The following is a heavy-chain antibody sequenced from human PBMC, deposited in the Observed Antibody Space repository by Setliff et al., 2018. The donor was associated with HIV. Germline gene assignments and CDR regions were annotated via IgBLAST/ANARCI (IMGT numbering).Heavy chain of an antibody. J-gene: IGHJ3*02. D-gene: IGHD1-26*01. Sequence: SETLSLTCTVSGGSIWSGSYYWTWIRQPAGKGLEWIGHITASGGATYNPSVKSRVSISLGSPSSEFSLKLSSVTAADTAVYYCARGSGSYSMLAFDIWGQGTMVTVSS. V-gene: IGHV4-61*09. CDR1: GGSIWSGSYY. CDR2: ITASGGA. CDR3: ARGSGSYSMLAFDI.